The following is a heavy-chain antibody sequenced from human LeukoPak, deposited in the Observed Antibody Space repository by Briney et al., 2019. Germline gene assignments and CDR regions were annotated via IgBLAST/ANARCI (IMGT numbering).Heavy chain of an antibody. CDR3: ARSTSLAYCGGDCYSSFDY. Sequence: GASVKVSYKASGGTFSSYAISWVRQAPGQGLEWMGGIIPIFGTANYARKFQGRVTITTDESTSTAYMELSSLRSEDTAVYYCARSTSLAYCGGDCYSSFDYWGQGTLVTVSS. CDR1: GGTFSSYA. CDR2: IIPIFGTA. V-gene: IGHV1-69*05. J-gene: IGHJ4*02. D-gene: IGHD2-21*02.